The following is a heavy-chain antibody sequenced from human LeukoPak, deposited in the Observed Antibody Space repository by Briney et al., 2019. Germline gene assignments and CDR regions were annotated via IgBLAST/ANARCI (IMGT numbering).Heavy chain of an antibody. CDR3: ARVLSAEYFDL. CDR1: GFTLSDHY. J-gene: IGHJ2*01. Sequence: GGSLKLSCAASGFTLSDHYMDWVRQAPGKGLEWVGRTKNKANGYTTEYAASVRGRFTISRDESKNSLYLQMNSLKTEDTAVYFCARVLSAEYFDLWGRGTLVTVSS. V-gene: IGHV3-72*01. CDR2: TKNKANGYTT. D-gene: IGHD6-13*01.